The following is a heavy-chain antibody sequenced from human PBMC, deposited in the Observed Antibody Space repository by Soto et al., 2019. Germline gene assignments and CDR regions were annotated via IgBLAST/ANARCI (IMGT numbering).Heavy chain of an antibody. J-gene: IGHJ2*01. CDR2: INAGNGNT. D-gene: IGHD4-17*01. V-gene: IGHV1-3*01. CDR1: GYTFTSYA. CDR3: ARARDGDYALYWYFER. Sequence: ASVKVSCKASGYTFTSYAMHWVRQAPGQRLEWMGWINAGNGNTKYSQKFQGRVTITRDTSASTAYMELSSLRSEDTAVYYCARARDGDYALYWYFERWGRGTLVPVSS.